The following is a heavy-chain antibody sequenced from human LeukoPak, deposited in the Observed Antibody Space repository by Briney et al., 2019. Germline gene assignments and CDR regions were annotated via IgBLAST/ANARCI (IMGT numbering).Heavy chain of an antibody. CDR3: AKGGVATIYNY. CDR1: GFTFSTYA. CDR2: ISAGGSNT. D-gene: IGHD5-12*01. V-gene: IGHV3-23*01. Sequence: PGGSLRLSCTASGFTFSTYAMSWVRQAPGRGLEWVSVISAGGSNTYYADSVKGRFTISRDNSKNTLYLQMNSLRAEGTAVYYCAKGGVATIYNYWGQGTLVTVSS. J-gene: IGHJ4*02.